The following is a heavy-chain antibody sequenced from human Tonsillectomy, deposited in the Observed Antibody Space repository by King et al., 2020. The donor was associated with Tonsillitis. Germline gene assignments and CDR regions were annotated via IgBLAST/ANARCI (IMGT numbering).Heavy chain of an antibody. V-gene: IGHV3-23*04. D-gene: IGHD1-26*01. CDR1: GFTFSSCA. J-gene: IGHJ6*03. CDR2: IGGSGGST. Sequence: VQLVESGGGLVQPGGSLRLSCAASGFTFSSCAMSWVRQTPGKGLEWVSAIGGSGGSTYYADSVKGRFTISRDNSKNTLYLQMNSLRAEDTAVYYCAKSWGGDYYYYMDVWAKGTTVTVSS. CDR3: AKSWGGDYYYYMDV.